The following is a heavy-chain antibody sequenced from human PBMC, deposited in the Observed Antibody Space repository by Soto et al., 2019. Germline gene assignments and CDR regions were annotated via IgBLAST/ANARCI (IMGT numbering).Heavy chain of an antibody. V-gene: IGHV1-2*02. D-gene: IGHD3-3*01. Sequence: RASVKVSCKASGYTFTGYYMHWVRQAPGQGLEWMGWINPNSGGTNYAQKFQGRVTMTRDTSISTAYMELSRLRSDDTAVYYCARGPPRQWSGYPISGYYGMDVWGQGTTVTVSS. CDR2: INPNSGGT. CDR1: GYTFTGYY. J-gene: IGHJ6*02. CDR3: ARGPPRQWSGYPISGYYGMDV.